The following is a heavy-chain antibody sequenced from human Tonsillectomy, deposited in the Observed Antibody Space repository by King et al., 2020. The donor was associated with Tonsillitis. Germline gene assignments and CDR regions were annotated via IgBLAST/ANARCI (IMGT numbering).Heavy chain of an antibody. D-gene: IGHD1-26*01. V-gene: IGHV3-72*01. CDR1: GFTVSDHY. J-gene: IGHJ4*02. CDR2: IRNKANSYTT. CDR3: SSGVVGATDY. Sequence: QLVQSGGGLVQPGGSLRLSCAASGFTVSDHYMDWVRQAPGKGLEWVGGIRNKANSYTTEYAASVKGRFIISRDDSKMSLFLQMTSLKTEDTAVYYCSSGVVGATDYWGQGTLVTVSS.